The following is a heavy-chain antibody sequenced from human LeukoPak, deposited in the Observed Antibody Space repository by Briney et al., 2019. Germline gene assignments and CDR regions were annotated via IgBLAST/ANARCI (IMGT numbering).Heavy chain of an antibody. CDR2: VYTSGST. J-gene: IGHJ3*02. D-gene: IGHD1-7*01. Sequence: SETLSLSCTVSGGSISGYYWSWIRQPAGKGLEWIGRVYTSGSTHYNPSLKSRVTMSVDTSKNQFSLKLSSVTAADTAVYYCARLITGTTTAFDIWGQGTMVTVSS. CDR1: GGSISGYY. CDR3: ARLITGTTTAFDI. V-gene: IGHV4-4*07.